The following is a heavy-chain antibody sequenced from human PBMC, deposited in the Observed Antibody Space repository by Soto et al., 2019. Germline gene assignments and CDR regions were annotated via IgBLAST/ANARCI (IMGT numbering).Heavy chain of an antibody. CDR2: IYYSGST. J-gene: IGHJ5*02. Sequence: QVQLQESGPGLVKPSETLSLTCTVSGGSISSFYWSWIRQPPGKGLEWIGYIYYSGSTNYNPSLKSRVTISVDTSKNQFSLKLSSVTAADTAVYYCARYLVGDYTNWFDPWGQGTLVTVSS. CDR1: GGSISSFY. V-gene: IGHV4-59*01. D-gene: IGHD4-4*01. CDR3: ARYLVGDYTNWFDP.